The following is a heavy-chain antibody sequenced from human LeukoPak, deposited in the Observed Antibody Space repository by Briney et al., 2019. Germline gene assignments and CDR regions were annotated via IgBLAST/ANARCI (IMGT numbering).Heavy chain of an antibody. Sequence: PSETLSLTCAVYGGSFSGYYWSWIRQPPGKGLEWIGEINHSGSTNYNPSLKSRVTISVDTSKNQFSPKLSSVTAADTAVYYCARGGIAVAGGPNWFDPWGQGTLVTVSS. V-gene: IGHV4-34*01. J-gene: IGHJ5*02. D-gene: IGHD6-19*01. CDR2: INHSGST. CDR1: GGSFSGYY. CDR3: ARGGIAVAGGPNWFDP.